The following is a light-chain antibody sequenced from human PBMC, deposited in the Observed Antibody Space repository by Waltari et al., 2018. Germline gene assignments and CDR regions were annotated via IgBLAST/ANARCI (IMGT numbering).Light chain of an antibody. V-gene: IGLV1-47*01. J-gene: IGLJ3*02. CDR1: TSNVDDLH. Sequence: QSVLTQPPSVSGTPGQRVTISCSGSTSNVDDLHVFWYKQLPGTAPKLLIYKDNQRPSGVPDRRSCSKSGASASLAISWLRSEDEATYHCAACDARRNSWVFGGGTNLTVL. CDR3: AACDARRNSWV. CDR2: KDN.